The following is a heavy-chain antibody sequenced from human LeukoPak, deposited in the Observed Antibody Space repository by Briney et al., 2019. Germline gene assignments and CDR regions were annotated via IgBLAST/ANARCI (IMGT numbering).Heavy chain of an antibody. Sequence: GGSLRLSCAASGFTDSSNYMSWVPQAPGKELEWVSVIYSGGTTYYADSVKGRFTISRDNSKNTLYLQMNSLRGEDTAVYYCARAGTTMGYYYMDVWGKGTTVTVSS. D-gene: IGHD1-1*01. CDR1: GFTDSSNY. CDR2: IYSGGTT. J-gene: IGHJ6*03. V-gene: IGHV3-53*01. CDR3: ARAGTTMGYYYMDV.